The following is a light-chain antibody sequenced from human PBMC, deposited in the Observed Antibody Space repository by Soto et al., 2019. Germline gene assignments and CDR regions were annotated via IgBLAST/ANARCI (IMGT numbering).Light chain of an antibody. Sequence: EIVLTQSPGTLSLSPGERATLSCRASQSVSSSYLAWYQQKPGQAPRLLIYGASSRATGIPDRFSGSGSGTDFTLTISRLEPEDFEVYYCQQYGSSQITLGQGTRLEIK. CDR2: GAS. CDR3: QQYGSSQIT. J-gene: IGKJ5*01. V-gene: IGKV3-20*01. CDR1: QSVSSSY.